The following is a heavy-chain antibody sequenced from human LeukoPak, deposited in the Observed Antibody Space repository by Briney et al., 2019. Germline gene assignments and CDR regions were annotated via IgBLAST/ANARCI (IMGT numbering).Heavy chain of an antibody. V-gene: IGHV4-39*07. CDR2: IYYSGST. J-gene: IGHJ3*02. Sequence: PSETLSLTCTVSGGSISSSSYYWGWIRQPPGKGLEWIGSIYYSGSTYYNPSLKSRVTISVDTSKNQFSLKLSSATAADTAVYYCAREEGLAAAVFDIWGQGTMVTVSS. D-gene: IGHD6-13*01. CDR3: AREEGLAAAVFDI. CDR1: GGSISSSSYY.